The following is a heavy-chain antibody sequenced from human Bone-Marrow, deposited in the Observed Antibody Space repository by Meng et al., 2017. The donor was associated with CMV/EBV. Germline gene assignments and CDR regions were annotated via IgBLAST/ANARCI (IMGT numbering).Heavy chain of an antibody. J-gene: IGHJ6*02. CDR3: ARDRLVVVPAATKPVFYYGMDV. CDR1: GGSISSYY. V-gene: IGHV4-59*01. D-gene: IGHD2-2*01. Sequence: GSLRLSCTVSGGSISSYYWSWIRQPPGKGLEWIGYIYYSGSTNYNPSLKSRVTISVDTSKNQFSLKLSSVTAADTAVYYCARDRLVVVPAATKPVFYYGMDVWGQGTTVTVSS. CDR2: IYYSGST.